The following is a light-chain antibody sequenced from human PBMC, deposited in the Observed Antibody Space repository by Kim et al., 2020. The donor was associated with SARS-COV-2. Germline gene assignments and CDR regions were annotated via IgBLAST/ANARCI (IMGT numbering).Light chain of an antibody. Sequence: ELTQPPSASGTPGQRVTISCSGSSSNIGRNTVNWYQQFPGTAPKLLIYYNNKRPSGVPDRFSGSKSGTSASLAISGLQSDDESDYYCAAWDDSLNGLVFGGVTQLTVL. CDR2: YNN. J-gene: IGLJ2*01. V-gene: IGLV1-44*01. CDR1: SSNIGRNT. CDR3: AAWDDSLNGLV.